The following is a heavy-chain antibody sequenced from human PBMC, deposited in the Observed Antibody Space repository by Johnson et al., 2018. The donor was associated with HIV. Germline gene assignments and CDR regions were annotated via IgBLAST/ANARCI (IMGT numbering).Heavy chain of an antibody. CDR2: IYSGGST. Sequence: VQLVESGGGVVQPGRSVRLSCAASGFTVSSNYMSWVRQAPGKGLEWVSVIYSGGSTYYADSVKGRFTISRDNSKNTLYLQMNSLRAEDTALYYCARDRDHGRAFDIWGQGTMVTVSS. J-gene: IGHJ3*02. V-gene: IGHV3-53*04. CDR3: ARDRDHGRAFDI. CDR1: GFTVSSNY. D-gene: IGHD1-14*01.